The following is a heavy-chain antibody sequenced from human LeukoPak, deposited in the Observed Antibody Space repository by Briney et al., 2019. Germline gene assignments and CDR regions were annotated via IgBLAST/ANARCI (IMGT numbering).Heavy chain of an antibody. CDR2: IYYSGST. V-gene: IGHV4-39*01. Sequence: SETLSLTSTVSGGSISISSYYWGWIRQPPGKGLEWIGRIYYSGSTYYNPSLKSRVTISVDTSKNQFSLKLSSVTAADTAVYYCARYGTIFGGMRAFDIWGQGTMVTVSS. D-gene: IGHD3-3*01. J-gene: IGHJ3*02. CDR1: GGSISISSYY. CDR3: ARYGTIFGGMRAFDI.